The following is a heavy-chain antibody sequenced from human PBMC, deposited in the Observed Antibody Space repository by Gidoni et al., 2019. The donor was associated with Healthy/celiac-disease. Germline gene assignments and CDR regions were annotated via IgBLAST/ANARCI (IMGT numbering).Heavy chain of an antibody. CDR3: AREGSLVGATTDFDY. CDR2: ISSSSSYI. D-gene: IGHD1-26*01. V-gene: IGHV3-21*01. Sequence: EVQLVESGGGLVKPGGSLRLSCAASGFTFSSYSMNWVRQAPGKGLEWVSSISSSSSYIYYADSVKGRFTISRDNAKNSLYLQMNSLRAEDTAVYYCAREGSLVGATTDFDYWGQGTLVTVSS. J-gene: IGHJ4*02. CDR1: GFTFSSYS.